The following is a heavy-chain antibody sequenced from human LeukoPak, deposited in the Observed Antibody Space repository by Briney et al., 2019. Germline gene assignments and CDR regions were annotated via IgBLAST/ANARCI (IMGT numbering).Heavy chain of an antibody. CDR3: ARGPSQWIQLWPDRTGGYYFDY. CDR2: IGAYNGNT. Sequence: ASVKVSCKASGYTFTSYGISWVRQAPGQGLEWMGWIGAYNGNTNYAQKLQGRVTMTTDTSTSTAYMELRSLRSDDTAVYYCARGPSQWIQLWPDRTGGYYFDYWGQGTLVTVSS. D-gene: IGHD5-18*01. V-gene: IGHV1-18*01. J-gene: IGHJ4*02. CDR1: GYTFTSYG.